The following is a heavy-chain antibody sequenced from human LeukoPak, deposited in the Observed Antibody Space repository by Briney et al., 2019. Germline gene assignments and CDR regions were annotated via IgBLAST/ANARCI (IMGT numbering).Heavy chain of an antibody. J-gene: IGHJ3*02. D-gene: IGHD3-22*01. V-gene: IGHV4-61*01. Sequence: PSETLSLTCTVSGGSFSSSSYYWGWIRQPPGKGLEWIGYIYDSGSTNYNPSLKSRVTISVDTSKNQFSLKLSSVTAADTAVYYCACLTTADAFDIWGQGTMVTVSS. CDR3: ACLTTADAFDI. CDR1: GGSFSSSSYY. CDR2: IYDSGST.